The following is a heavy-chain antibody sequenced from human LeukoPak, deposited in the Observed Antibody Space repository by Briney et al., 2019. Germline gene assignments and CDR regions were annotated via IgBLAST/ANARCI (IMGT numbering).Heavy chain of an antibody. CDR3: ARAGGSGWPDAFDI. Sequence: GGSLRLSCAASGFTFSSYSMNWVRQAPGKGLEWVSSISSSSSYIYYADSVKGRFTISRDNAKNSLYLQMNSLRAEDTAVYYCARAGGSGWPDAFDIWGQGTMVTVSS. V-gene: IGHV3-21*01. CDR2: ISSSSSYI. D-gene: IGHD6-19*01. CDR1: GFTFSSYS. J-gene: IGHJ3*02.